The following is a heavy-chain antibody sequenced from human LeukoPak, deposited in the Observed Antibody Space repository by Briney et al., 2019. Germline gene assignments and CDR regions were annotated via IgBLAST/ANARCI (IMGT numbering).Heavy chain of an antibody. Sequence: ASVKVSCKASGYTFTGYYMHWVRQAPGQGLEWMGWINPNSGGTNYAQKFQGRVTMTRDTSISTAYMELSRLRSDDTDVYYCARERLRIDSSGYSPFDYWGQGTLVTVSS. D-gene: IGHD3-22*01. J-gene: IGHJ4*02. CDR2: INPNSGGT. V-gene: IGHV1-2*02. CDR1: GYTFTGYY. CDR3: ARERLRIDSSGYSPFDY.